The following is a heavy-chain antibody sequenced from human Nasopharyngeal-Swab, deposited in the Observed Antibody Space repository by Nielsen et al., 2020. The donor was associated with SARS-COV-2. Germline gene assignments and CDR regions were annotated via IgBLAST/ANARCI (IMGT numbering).Heavy chain of an antibody. CDR3: ARVLSRTSPYGMDV. V-gene: IGHV3-13*01. CDR2: VGTAGDT. J-gene: IGHJ6*01. D-gene: IGHD2-2*01. CDR1: GFTFKDYD. Sequence: GESLKISCAPSGFTFKDYDIYWVRQTAGAGLEWVSSVGTAGDTHYQDSVQGRFTISKENAKNSVFLQMDSLRVGDTGIYFCARVLSRTSPYGMDVWGLGTQVTASS.